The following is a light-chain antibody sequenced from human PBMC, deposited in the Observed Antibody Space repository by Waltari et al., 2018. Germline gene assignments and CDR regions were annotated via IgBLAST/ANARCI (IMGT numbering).Light chain of an antibody. CDR2: VVS. CDR3: SSQSSNDVVL. V-gene: IGLV2-14*01. J-gene: IGLJ2*01. Sequence: QSALTQLAPVSGSPAQSLTIFCAGTSRASGVSNSVSWYHEHPGQAPGVIIYVVSDRPSGVSDRFSGSKSGNTASLTISGLQAEDEADYYCSSQSSNDVVLFGGGTKLTVL. CDR1: SRASGVSNS.